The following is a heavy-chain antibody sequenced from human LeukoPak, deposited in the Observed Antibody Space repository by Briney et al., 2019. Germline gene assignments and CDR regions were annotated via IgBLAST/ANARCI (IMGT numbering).Heavy chain of an antibody. Sequence: GGSLRLSCAASGFTFSGYWMSWVRQAPGKGLEWVANIKQDGSEKYYVDSVKGRFTISRDNAKNSLYLQMNSLTAEDTAVYYCARDRNMWWLRHFDYWGQGTRVTVSS. J-gene: IGHJ4*02. V-gene: IGHV3-7*01. D-gene: IGHD5-12*01. CDR2: IKQDGSEK. CDR1: GFTFSGYW. CDR3: ARDRNMWWLRHFDY.